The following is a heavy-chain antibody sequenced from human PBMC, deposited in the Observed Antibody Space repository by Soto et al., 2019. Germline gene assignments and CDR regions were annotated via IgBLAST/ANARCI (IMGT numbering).Heavy chain of an antibody. D-gene: IGHD3-10*01. CDR1: GYTFTNYY. Sequence: QVQLVQSGAEVKKPGPSGKVSCKAFGYTFTNYYIHWVRQAPGQGLEWMGIINPSGGSTDYTQKFQDRVTMSRDTSTSTVYMELSSLRSEDTAVYYCARDHRLLWFGELLIWGQGTLVTVSS. V-gene: IGHV1-46*01. CDR2: INPSGGST. CDR3: ARDHRLLWFGELLI. J-gene: IGHJ4*02.